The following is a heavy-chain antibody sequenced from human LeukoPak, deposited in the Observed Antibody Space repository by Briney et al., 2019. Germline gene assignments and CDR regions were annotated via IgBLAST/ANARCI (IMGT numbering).Heavy chain of an antibody. CDR3: AKDARRTSGWYFFDY. V-gene: IGHV3-23*01. CDR2: ISDSGSIT. Sequence: GGSLRLSCAASGFAFSSQAMGWVRQAPGKGLEWVSVISDSGSITYYADSVKGRFTISRDNSKNTLFLQMNSLRAEDTAVYYCAKDARRTSGWYFFDYWGQGTLVTVSS. CDR1: GFAFSSQA. D-gene: IGHD6-19*01. J-gene: IGHJ4*02.